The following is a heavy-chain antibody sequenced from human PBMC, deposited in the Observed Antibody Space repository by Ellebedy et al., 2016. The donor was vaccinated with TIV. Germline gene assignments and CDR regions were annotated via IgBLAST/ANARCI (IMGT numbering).Heavy chain of an antibody. Sequence: AASVKVSCKASGYTFSNYGFSWVRQAPGQGLEWLGRVSASNTNTHYVKKFQDRITMTTDTSRSTVYLDLRNLRADDTAVYYCARASIAYYYYGLDVWGPGTTVTVS. CDR3: ARASIAYYYYGLDV. CDR1: GYTFSNYG. J-gene: IGHJ6*02. D-gene: IGHD6-6*01. CDR2: VSASNTNT. V-gene: IGHV1-18*01.